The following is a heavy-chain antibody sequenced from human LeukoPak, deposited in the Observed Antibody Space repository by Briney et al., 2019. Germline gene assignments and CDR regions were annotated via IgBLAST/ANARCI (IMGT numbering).Heavy chain of an antibody. V-gene: IGHV4-4*07. CDR3: ARDSIAAADDPYYFDY. CDR2: IYTSGST. Sequence: SETLSLTCTVSGDSISSYHWSWIRQSPGKGLEWIGRIYTSGSTNYNPSLKSRVTMSVDTSKNQFSLKLSSVTAADTAVYYCARDSIAAADDPYYFDYWGQGTLVTVSS. CDR1: GDSISSYH. J-gene: IGHJ4*02. D-gene: IGHD6-13*01.